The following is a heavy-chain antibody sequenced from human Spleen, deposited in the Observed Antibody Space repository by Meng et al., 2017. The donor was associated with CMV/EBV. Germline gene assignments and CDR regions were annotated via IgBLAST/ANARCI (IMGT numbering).Heavy chain of an antibody. CDR3: ARASMVGGIDY. CDR2: IHHSGDT. Sequence: SETLSLTCSVSGSSINSGYFWGWVRQPPEKGLEWIANIHHSGDTYYNPSLKSRVTISVDTSNNRFSLKLFSVTAADTAVYYCARASMVGGIDYWSQGALVTVS. CDR1: GSSINSGYF. D-gene: IGHD2-15*01. V-gene: IGHV4-38-2*02. J-gene: IGHJ4*02.